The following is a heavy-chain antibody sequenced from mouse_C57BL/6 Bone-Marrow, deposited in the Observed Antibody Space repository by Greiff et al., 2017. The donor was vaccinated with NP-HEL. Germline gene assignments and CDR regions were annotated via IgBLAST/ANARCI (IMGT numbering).Heavy chain of an antibody. CDR1: GYTFTSYW. D-gene: IGHD1-1*01. CDR3: ARWIYYSGSWFAY. CDR2: IDPSDSYT. J-gene: IGHJ3*01. V-gene: IGHV1-50*01. Sequence: QVQLQQPGAELVKPGASVKLSCKASGYTFTSYWMQWVKQRPGQGLEWIGEIDPSDSYTNYNQKFKGKATLTVDTSSSTAYMPLSSLPSADSAVYYCARWIYYSGSWFAYWGQGTLVTVSA.